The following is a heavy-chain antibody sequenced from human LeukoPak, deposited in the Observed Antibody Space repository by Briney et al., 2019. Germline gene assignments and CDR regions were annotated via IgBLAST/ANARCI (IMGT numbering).Heavy chain of an antibody. CDR2: IFHSGST. Sequence: PSGTLSLTCAVSGGSISSSNWWSWVRQPPGNGLEWIGEIFHSGSTYYNPSLKSRVTISVDTSKNQFSLKLSSVTAADTAVYYCARSGDYGDYHGIDYWGQGTLVTVSS. CDR1: GGSISSSNW. D-gene: IGHD4-17*01. J-gene: IGHJ4*02. V-gene: IGHV4-4*02. CDR3: ARSGDYGDYHGIDY.